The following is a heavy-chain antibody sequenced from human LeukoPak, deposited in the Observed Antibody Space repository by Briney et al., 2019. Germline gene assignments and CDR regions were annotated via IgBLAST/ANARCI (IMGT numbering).Heavy chain of an antibody. CDR2: IIPIFGTA. V-gene: IGHV1-69*13. Sequence: ASVKFSCKASGGTFSSYAISWVRQAPGQGLEWMGGIIPIFGTANYAQKFQGRVTITADESTSTAYMELSSLRSEDMAVYYCATGATVTSLLDPWGQGTLVTVSS. J-gene: IGHJ5*02. CDR3: ATGATVTSLLDP. CDR1: GGTFSSYA. D-gene: IGHD4-17*01.